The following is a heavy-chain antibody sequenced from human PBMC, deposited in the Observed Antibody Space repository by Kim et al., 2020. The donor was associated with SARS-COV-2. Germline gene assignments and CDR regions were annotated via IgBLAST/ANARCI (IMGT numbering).Heavy chain of an antibody. V-gene: IGHV1-69*13. CDR3: ALYPSVQLWLKGGLDY. D-gene: IGHD5-18*01. CDR1: GGTFSSYA. Sequence: SVKVSCKASGGTFSSYAISWVRQAPGQGLEWMGGIIPIFGTANYAQKFQGRVTITVDESTSTAYMELSSLRSEDTAVYYCALYPSVQLWLKGGLDYWGQGTLVTVSS. CDR2: IIPIFGTA. J-gene: IGHJ4*02.